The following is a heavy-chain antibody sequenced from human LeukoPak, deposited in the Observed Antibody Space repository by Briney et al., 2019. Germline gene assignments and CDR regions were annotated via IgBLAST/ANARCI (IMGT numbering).Heavy chain of an antibody. Sequence: GGSLRLSCAASGFTFSSYSMLWVRQAPGKGLEWVSYISSSSSTIYYADSVKGRFTISRDNAKNSLYLQMNTLRAEDTAVYYCARASSIPPDAFDIWGQETMVTVSS. CDR1: GFTFSSYS. V-gene: IGHV3-48*01. J-gene: IGHJ3*02. CDR3: ARASSIPPDAFDI. D-gene: IGHD3-3*02. CDR2: ISSSSSTI.